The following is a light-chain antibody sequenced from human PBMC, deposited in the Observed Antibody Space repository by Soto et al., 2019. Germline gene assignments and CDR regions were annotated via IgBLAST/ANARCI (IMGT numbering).Light chain of an antibody. CDR2: AAS. Sequence: DIQMTQSPSSLSPSVRDRVTITCRASQSISSYLNWYQQKPGKAPKLLIYAASSLQSGVPSRFSGSGSGTDFTLTISSLQPEDFATYYCQQSYSTVTFGQGTKVYIK. V-gene: IGKV1-39*01. J-gene: IGKJ1*01. CDR3: QQSYSTVT. CDR1: QSISSY.